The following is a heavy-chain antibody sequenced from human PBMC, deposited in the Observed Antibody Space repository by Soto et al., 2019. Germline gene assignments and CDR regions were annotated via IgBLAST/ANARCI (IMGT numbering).Heavy chain of an antibody. CDR1: GGTFSSYA. V-gene: IGHV1-69*06. Sequence: SVKVSCKASGGTFSSYAISWVRQAPGQGLEWMGGIIPIFGTADYAQKFQGRVTITADKSTSTAYMELSSLRSEDTAVYYCARVSILYSGSFYYYYGMDVWGQGTTVTVSS. CDR2: IIPIFGTA. J-gene: IGHJ6*02. CDR3: ARVSILYSGSFYYYYGMDV. D-gene: IGHD1-26*01.